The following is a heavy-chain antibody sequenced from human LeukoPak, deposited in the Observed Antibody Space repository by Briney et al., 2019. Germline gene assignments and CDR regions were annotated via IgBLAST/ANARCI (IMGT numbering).Heavy chain of an antibody. CDR1: GGSFSGYY. J-gene: IGHJ6*03. V-gene: IGHV4-34*01. Sequence: SETLSLTCAVYGGSFSGYYWSWIRQPPGKGLEWIGEINHSGSTNYNPSLKSRVTISVDTSKNQFSLKLSSVTAADTAVYYCARGGGYSSSSGNVYYMDVWGKGTTVTVSS. CDR3: ARGGGYSSSSGNVYYMDV. D-gene: IGHD6-6*01. CDR2: INHSGST.